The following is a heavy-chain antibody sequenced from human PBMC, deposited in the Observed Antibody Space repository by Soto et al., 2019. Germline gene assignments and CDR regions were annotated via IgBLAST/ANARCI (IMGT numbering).Heavy chain of an antibody. J-gene: IGHJ4*02. CDR3: ARPPLPGYSIHFNS. CDR2: VYPRDSDT. CDR1: GYIFIDYW. Sequence: GESLKISCKASGYIFIDYWIGWVRQMPGKGLEWMGIVYPRDSDTRYSPSFQGQVTISADRSTGTAFLQWRSLKASDTALYYCARPPLPGYSIHFNSWGQGTLGT. V-gene: IGHV5-51*01. D-gene: IGHD2-15*01.